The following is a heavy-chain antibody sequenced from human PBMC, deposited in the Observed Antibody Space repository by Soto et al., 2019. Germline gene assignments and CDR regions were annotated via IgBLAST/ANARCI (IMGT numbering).Heavy chain of an antibody. D-gene: IGHD2-15*01. CDR2: ISGSGGST. CDR3: AKDRDFGYCSGGSCFTPFDY. J-gene: IGHJ4*02. V-gene: IGHV3-23*01. CDR1: GFTFSSYA. Sequence: EVQLLESGGGLVQPGGSLRLSCAASGFTFSSYAMSWVRQAPGKGLEWVSAISGSGGSTYYADSVKGRFTISRDHSKNTLYLQMNSLRAEDTAVYYCAKDRDFGYCSGGSCFTPFDYWGQGTLVTVSS.